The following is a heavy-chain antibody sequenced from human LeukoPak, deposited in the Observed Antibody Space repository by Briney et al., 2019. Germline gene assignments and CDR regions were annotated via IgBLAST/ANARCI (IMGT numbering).Heavy chain of an antibody. CDR2: IIPVFGTT. Sequence: SVKVSCKASGGSFSSYAVSWVRQAPGQGLEWVGGIIPVFGTTNYAQKFHGRVTITTDESATTAYMELNSLTSEDTAVYYCARPALAAAVQVAEDFRHWGQGTLVTVSS. CDR3: ARPALAAAVQVAEDFRH. V-gene: IGHV1-69*05. J-gene: IGHJ1*01. CDR1: GGSFSSYA. D-gene: IGHD2-2*01.